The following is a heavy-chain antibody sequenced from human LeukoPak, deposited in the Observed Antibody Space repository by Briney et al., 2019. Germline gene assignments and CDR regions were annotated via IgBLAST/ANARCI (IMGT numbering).Heavy chain of an antibody. Sequence: PGGSLRLSCGASGFTFSTYWIHWVGQAPGKGLVWVSQIKFDGSLASYADSVKGRFTISRDNAKNTLYLQMNSLGTEDTAVYYCVTGHYDSRMYFDLWGRGTLVTVSS. J-gene: IGHJ2*01. CDR3: VTGHYDSRMYFDL. CDR2: IKFDGSLA. D-gene: IGHD3-16*01. V-gene: IGHV3-74*01. CDR1: GFTFSTYW.